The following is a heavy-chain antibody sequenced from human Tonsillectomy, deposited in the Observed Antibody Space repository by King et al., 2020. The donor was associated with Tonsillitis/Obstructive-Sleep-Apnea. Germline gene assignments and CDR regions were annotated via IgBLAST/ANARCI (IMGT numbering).Heavy chain of an antibody. D-gene: IGHD4/OR15-4a*01. CDR3: ARRVPYYCMDV. CDR1: GFTFSDYE. J-gene: IGHJ6*02. Sequence: ERQLVQAGGGVVQPGGSLRLSCVASGFTFSDYEMNWVRQAPGKGLEWVSYISISGTTVYYADSVKGRFTISRDNAKNSLYLQMNSLRAEETGVYYCARRVPYYCMDVWGQGTTVTVSS. CDR2: ISISGTTV. V-gene: IGHV3-48*03.